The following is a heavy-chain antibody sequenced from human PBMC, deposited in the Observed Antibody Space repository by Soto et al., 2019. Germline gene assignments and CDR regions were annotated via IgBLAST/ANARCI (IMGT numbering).Heavy chain of an antibody. CDR1: GDSVSTDRYF. J-gene: IGHJ5*02. V-gene: IGHV4-61*01. Sequence: ASETLSLTCSVSGDSVSTDRYFWTWIRQPPGKGLEWIAYISYTGDTNYNPSLKSRVTISIDTSRNQFSLTLTSVTAADTAVYYRARIVVGATVDLWGQGSLVTV. CDR2: ISYTGDT. D-gene: IGHD1-26*01. CDR3: ARIVVGATVDL.